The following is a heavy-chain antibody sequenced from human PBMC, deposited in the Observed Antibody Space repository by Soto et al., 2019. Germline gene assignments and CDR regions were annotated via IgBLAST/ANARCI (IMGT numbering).Heavy chain of an antibody. V-gene: IGHV4-59*01. Sequence: SETLSLTCTVSGGSTISGYWSWIRQPPGKGLEWIGYISYSGNTNYNPSLKSRVTMSVDTPKNQFSLRLSSVTTADTAVYYCAGLRGYAGSPIDYWGQGTLVTVLL. CDR3: AGLRGYAGSPIDY. J-gene: IGHJ4*02. CDR1: GGSTISGY. D-gene: IGHD2-15*01. CDR2: ISYSGNT.